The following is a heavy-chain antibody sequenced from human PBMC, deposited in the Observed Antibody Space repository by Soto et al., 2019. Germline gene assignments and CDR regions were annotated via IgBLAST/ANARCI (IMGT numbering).Heavy chain of an antibody. CDR3: AREIAEFAPYNWFDP. J-gene: IGHJ5*02. D-gene: IGHD2-21*01. Sequence: LSLTCTVSGGSISSGGYYWSWIRQHPGKGLEWIGYIYYSGSTCYNPSLKSRVTISVDTSKNQFSLKLSSVTAADTAVYYCAREIAEFAPYNWFDPWGQGTLVTVSS. V-gene: IGHV4-31*03. CDR1: GGSISSGGYY. CDR2: IYYSGST.